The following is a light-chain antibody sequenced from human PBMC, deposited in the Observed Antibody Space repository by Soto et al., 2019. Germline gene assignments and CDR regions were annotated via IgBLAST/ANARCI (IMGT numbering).Light chain of an antibody. Sequence: EIVLTQSPATLSLSPGERGTLSCRASQSVDDHLAWYQQKPGQAPRLLIYDASKRAAGIPARFSGSGSGTDFTLTITTLEPEDFGVYYCQQGITHFGGGTRV. CDR3: QQGITH. J-gene: IGKJ4*01. V-gene: IGKV3-11*01. CDR1: QSVDDH. CDR2: DAS.